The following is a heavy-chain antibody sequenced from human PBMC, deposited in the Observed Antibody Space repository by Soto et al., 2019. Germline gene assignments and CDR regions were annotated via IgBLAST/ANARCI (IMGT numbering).Heavy chain of an antibody. CDR1: GFTFSSYS. CDR3: SRNPRSSWGNYYDGMDV. CDR2: ISSSSSYI. D-gene: IGHD6-13*01. Sequence: EVQLVESGGGLVQPGGSLRLSCAASGFTFSSYSMNWVRQAPGKGLEWVSSISSSSSYIYYADSVKGRITISRDNAKNSLSLHMNSLRAEYSAVYYWSRNPRSSWGNYYDGMDVWGQGNRVTVSS. J-gene: IGHJ6*02. V-gene: IGHV3-21*01.